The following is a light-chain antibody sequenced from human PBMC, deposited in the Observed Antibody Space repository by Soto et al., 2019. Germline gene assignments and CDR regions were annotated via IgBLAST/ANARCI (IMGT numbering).Light chain of an antibody. V-gene: IGKV3-20*01. J-gene: IGKJ1*01. Sequence: DIVMTQSPDSLAVSPGERATLSCRASQSVSSSYLAWYQQKPGQAPRLLIYGASSRATGIPDRFSGSGSGTDFTLTISRLEPEDFAVYYCQQYGSSGTFGQGTKVDI. CDR1: QSVSSSY. CDR2: GAS. CDR3: QQYGSSGT.